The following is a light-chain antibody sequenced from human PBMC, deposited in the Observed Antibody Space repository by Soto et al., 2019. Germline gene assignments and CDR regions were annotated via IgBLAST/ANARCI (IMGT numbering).Light chain of an antibody. CDR1: QSVDSY. Sequence: EVVLTQSPATLSLSPGERATLSCRASQSVDSYLAWYQQKPGQAPRLLIYDASNRATGIPARFSGSASGTDFTLTISSLEPEDFAVYFCQQRSSWPETFGQGTELEIK. J-gene: IGKJ2*01. CDR3: QQRSSWPET. V-gene: IGKV3-11*01. CDR2: DAS.